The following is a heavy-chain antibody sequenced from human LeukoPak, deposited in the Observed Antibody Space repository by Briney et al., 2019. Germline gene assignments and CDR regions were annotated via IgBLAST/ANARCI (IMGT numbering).Heavy chain of an antibody. CDR1: GCSLPTYG. CDR2: LSAYNGNT. D-gene: IGHD2-15*01. V-gene: IGHV1-18*01. CDR3: ARDAPDAWSAVYFRH. Sequence: ASVKVSCKPSGCSLPTYGICWVGQAPPQALEWMGWLSAYNGNTNYAQNLQGRVTMTTDTSTSTVYMELRSLRSDDTAVYYCARDAPDAWSAVYFRHWGKGTLVTVAS. J-gene: IGHJ1*01.